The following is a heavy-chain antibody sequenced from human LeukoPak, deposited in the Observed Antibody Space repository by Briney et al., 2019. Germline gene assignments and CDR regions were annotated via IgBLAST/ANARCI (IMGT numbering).Heavy chain of an antibody. CDR1: GYTFSTYW. D-gene: IGHD5-24*01. J-gene: IGHJ4*02. CDR2: IYPGDSDT. V-gene: IGHV5-51*01. Sequence: GESLKISCKGSGYTFSTYWIGWVRQMPGKGLEWMGIIYPGDSDTRYSPSFQGQVTISADKSISTAYLQWSSLKASDTAMYYCARQPRAGGFDYWGQGTLVTVSS. CDR3: ARQPRAGGFDY.